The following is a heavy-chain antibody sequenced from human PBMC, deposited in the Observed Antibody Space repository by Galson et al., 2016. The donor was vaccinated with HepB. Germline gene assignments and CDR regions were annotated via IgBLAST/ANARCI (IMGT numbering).Heavy chain of an antibody. Sequence: QSGAEVKEPGESLKISCKGSGYTFTNYWIGWVRQMPGKGLEWMAMVYPGDSDTRYSPSFRGQVTISAAKFSSPAYLQWSSLQASDTAVYYCARRGIAVAGRGGIDYWGQGTLVTVSS. V-gene: IGHV5-51*01. D-gene: IGHD6-19*01. J-gene: IGHJ4*02. CDR2: VYPGDSDT. CDR1: GYTFTNYW. CDR3: ARRGIAVAGRGGIDY.